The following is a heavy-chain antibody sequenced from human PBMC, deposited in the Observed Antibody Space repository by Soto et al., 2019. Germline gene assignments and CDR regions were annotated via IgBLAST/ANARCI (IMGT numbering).Heavy chain of an antibody. CDR2: INHSGST. J-gene: IGHJ5*02. CDR1: GGSFSGYY. CDR3: ARGHPTTYWGGDCYSNWFDP. Sequence: QVQLQQWGAGLLKPSETLSLTCAVYGGSFSGYYWSWIRQPPGKGLEWIVEINHSGSTNYNPSLKSRVTISVETSKNQFSLKLSPVTAADTAGYYCARGHPTTYWGGDCYSNWFDPWGQGTLVTVSS. V-gene: IGHV4-34*01. D-gene: IGHD2-21*02.